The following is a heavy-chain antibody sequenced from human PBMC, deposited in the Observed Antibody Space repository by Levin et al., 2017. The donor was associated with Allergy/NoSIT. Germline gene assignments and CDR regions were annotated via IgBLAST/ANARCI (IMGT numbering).Heavy chain of an antibody. Sequence: SETLSLTCTVSGGSISSGDYYWSWIRQPPGKGLEWIGYIYYSGSTYYNPSLKSRVTISVDTSKNQFSLKLSSVTAADTAVYYCARVVTLWMVRGPIDYWGQGTLVTVSS. V-gene: IGHV4-30-4*01. D-gene: IGHD3-10*01. CDR3: ARVVTLWMVRGPIDY. CDR2: IYYSGST. J-gene: IGHJ4*02. CDR1: GGSISSGDYY.